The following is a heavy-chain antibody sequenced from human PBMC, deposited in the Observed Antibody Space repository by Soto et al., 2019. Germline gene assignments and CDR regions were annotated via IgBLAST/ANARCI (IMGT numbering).Heavy chain of an antibody. CDR3: AKAGWGGDYYYGLDV. J-gene: IGHJ6*02. D-gene: IGHD2-21*01. CDR1: GFTFSSYA. Sequence: GGSLRLSCAASGFTFSSYAMHWVRQAPGKGLEWVAVVTFDGSRTYYADSVKGRFTISRDSSNNTVSLQMNSLTNEDTAVYYCAKAGWGGDYYYGLDVWGQGTTVTVSS. V-gene: IGHV3-30*18. CDR2: VTFDGSRT.